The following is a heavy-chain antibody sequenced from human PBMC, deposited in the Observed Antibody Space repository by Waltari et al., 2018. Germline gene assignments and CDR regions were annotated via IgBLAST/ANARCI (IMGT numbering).Heavy chain of an antibody. J-gene: IGHJ6*03. Sequence: QLQLQESGSGLVKPSQTLSLTCAVSGGSISSGGYSWSWIRQPPGKGLEWIGYIYHRWSTYYNPSLKSRGTISVDRSKNQFSLKLSSVTAADTAVYYCARETRVAAVANYYYYMDVWGKGTTVTVSS. CDR1: GGSISSGGYS. CDR3: ARETRVAAVANYYYYMDV. D-gene: IGHD6-19*01. CDR2: IYHRWST. V-gene: IGHV4-30-2*01.